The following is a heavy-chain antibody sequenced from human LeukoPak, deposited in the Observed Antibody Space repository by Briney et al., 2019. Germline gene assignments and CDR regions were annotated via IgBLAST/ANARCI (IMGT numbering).Heavy chain of an antibody. J-gene: IGHJ4*02. CDR2: VYYTGST. D-gene: IGHD3-3*01. CDR3: ARGRFFAGGAYYFDS. V-gene: IGHV4-61*01. Sequence: SETLSLTCTVSGGSVSSATYYWSWIRQPPGRGLEWIGYVYYTGSTNYNPSLKSRVTISIDTSKNQFSLNLSSVTAADTAVYYCARGRFFAGGAYYFDSWGQGTLVTVPS. CDR1: GGSVSSATYY.